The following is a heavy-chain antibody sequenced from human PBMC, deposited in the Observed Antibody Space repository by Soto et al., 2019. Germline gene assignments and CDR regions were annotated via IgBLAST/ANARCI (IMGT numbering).Heavy chain of an antibody. CDR1: GFTFSSYA. D-gene: IGHD6-19*01. CDR2: ISGSGGST. Sequence: GGSLRLSCAASGFTFSSYAMSWVRQAPGKGLEWVSAISGSGGSTYYADSVKGRFTISRDNSKNTLNLQMNSLRAEDSAVYYCAKRYSSGWYSDDAFDIWGQGTMVTVSS. J-gene: IGHJ3*02. CDR3: AKRYSSGWYSDDAFDI. V-gene: IGHV3-23*01.